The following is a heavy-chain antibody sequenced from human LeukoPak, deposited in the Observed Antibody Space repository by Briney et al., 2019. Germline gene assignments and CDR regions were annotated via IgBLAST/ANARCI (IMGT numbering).Heavy chain of an antibody. CDR3: ARVISGWDDFDY. J-gene: IGHJ4*02. CDR1: GHTFTGYY. D-gene: IGHD6-19*01. Sequence: ASVKVSCKASGHTFTGYYMHWVRQAPGQGLEWMGWINPNSGGTNYAQKFQGRVTMTRDTSISTAYMELSRLRSDDTAVYYCARVISGWDDFDYWGQGTLVTVSS. V-gene: IGHV1-2*02. CDR2: INPNSGGT.